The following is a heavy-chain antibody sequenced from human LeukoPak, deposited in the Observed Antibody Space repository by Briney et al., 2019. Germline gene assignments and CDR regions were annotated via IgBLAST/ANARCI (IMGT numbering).Heavy chain of an antibody. Sequence: GGSLRLSCAASGFTFSSYEMNWVRQAPGKGLEWVSYISSSGSTIYYADSVKGRFTISRDNAKNSLHLQMNSLRAEDTAVYYCARDQGIAAAGIDYWGQGTLVTVSS. CDR3: ARDQGIAAAGIDY. CDR1: GFTFSSYE. D-gene: IGHD6-13*01. V-gene: IGHV3-48*03. CDR2: ISSSGSTI. J-gene: IGHJ4*02.